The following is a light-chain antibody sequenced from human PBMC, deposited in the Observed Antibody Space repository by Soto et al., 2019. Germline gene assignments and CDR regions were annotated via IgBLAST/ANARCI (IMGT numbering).Light chain of an antibody. J-gene: IGKJ5*01. CDR2: DAY. V-gene: IGKV3-11*01. Sequence: EIVLTQSPGTLSLSPGERATLSCRASQSFRGLLAWYQQKPGQAPRLLIYDAYNRATGIPPRFSGSGSGTDFTLTISSLEPEDFAVYYCQQRSDWPPITFGQGTRLEIK. CDR1: QSFRGL. CDR3: QQRSDWPPIT.